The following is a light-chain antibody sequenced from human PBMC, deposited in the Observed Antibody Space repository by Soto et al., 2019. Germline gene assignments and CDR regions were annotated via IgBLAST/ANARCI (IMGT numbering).Light chain of an antibody. CDR3: QQYNNSPGT. V-gene: IGKV3-15*01. CDR1: QCVSSN. CDR2: GAS. Sequence: EIVMTQSPATLSVSPGERATLSCRASQCVSSNLAWYQQKPGQAPRLLIYGASTRATGIPARFSGSGSGTEFTLTISSLQSEDFAVYYCQQYNNSPGTFGQGTKV. J-gene: IGKJ1*01.